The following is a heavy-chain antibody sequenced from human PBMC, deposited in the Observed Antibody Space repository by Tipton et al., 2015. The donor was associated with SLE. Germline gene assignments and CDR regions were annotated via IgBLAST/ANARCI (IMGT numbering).Heavy chain of an antibody. CDR3: ASELLPNYGMDV. D-gene: IGHD2-15*01. CDR1: GFTFSNYG. CDR2: LRWNSGSI. V-gene: IGHV3-9*01. Sequence: SLRLSCAASGFTFSNYGMHWVRQAPGKGMEWVAGLRWNSGSIGYADSVKGRFTISRDNAKNSLYLQMNSLRAEDTALYYCASELLPNYGMDVWGQGTTVTVSS. J-gene: IGHJ6*02.